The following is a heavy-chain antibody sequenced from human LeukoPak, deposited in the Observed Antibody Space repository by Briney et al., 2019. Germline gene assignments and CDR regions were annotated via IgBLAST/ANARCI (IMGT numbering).Heavy chain of an antibody. Sequence: PSETLPLTCAVYGGSFSGYYWSWIRQPPGKGLEWIGEINHSGSTNYNPSLKSRVTISVDTSKNQFSLKLSSVTAADTAVYYCARQMAAVVTAGGWFDPWGQGTLVTVSS. CDR1: GGSFSGYY. J-gene: IGHJ5*02. CDR2: INHSGST. CDR3: ARQMAAVVTAGGWFDP. D-gene: IGHD2-21*02. V-gene: IGHV4-34*01.